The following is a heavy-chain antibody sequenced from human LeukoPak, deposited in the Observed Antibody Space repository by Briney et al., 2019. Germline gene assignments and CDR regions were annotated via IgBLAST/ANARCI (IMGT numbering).Heavy chain of an antibody. CDR1: GYTFTSYY. V-gene: IGHV1-46*01. Sequence: ASVKVSCKATGYTFTSYYMHWVRQAPGQGREWMGRINPSGGSTSYAQKFQGRVTMIRDTSTSTVYMELSSLRSEDTAVYYCARAQAWDASDPNWFDPWGQGSLVIVSS. J-gene: IGHJ5*02. CDR3: ARAQAWDASDPNWFDP. D-gene: IGHD1-26*01. CDR2: INPSGGST.